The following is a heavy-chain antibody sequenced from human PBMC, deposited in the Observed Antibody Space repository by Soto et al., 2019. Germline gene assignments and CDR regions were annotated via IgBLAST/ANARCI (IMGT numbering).Heavy chain of an antibody. V-gene: IGHV4-34*01. J-gene: IGHJ5*02. D-gene: IGHD4-17*01. CDR3: ATRDYGGIFDP. CDR2: INHSGST. Sequence: ASETLSPTCAVYGGSFSGYYWSWIRQPPGKGLEWIGEINHSGSTNYNPSLKSRVTISVDTSKNQFSLKLSSVTAADTAVYYCATRDYGGIFDPWGQGTLVTVSS. CDR1: GGSFSGYY.